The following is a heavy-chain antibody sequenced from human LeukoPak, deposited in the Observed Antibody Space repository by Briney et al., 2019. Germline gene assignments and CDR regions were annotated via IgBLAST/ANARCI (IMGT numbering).Heavy chain of an antibody. Sequence: SETLSLTCTVSGYFISSGYYWGWIRQPPGKGLEWIGNIYHVVNSYYNPSLKSRVTISVDTSKNQFSLNLSSVTAADTAVYYCARTIGHNWGRGTLVTVSS. CDR1: GYFISSGYY. V-gene: IGHV4-38-2*02. J-gene: IGHJ4*02. CDR3: ARTIGHN. D-gene: IGHD3-9*01. CDR2: IYHVVNS.